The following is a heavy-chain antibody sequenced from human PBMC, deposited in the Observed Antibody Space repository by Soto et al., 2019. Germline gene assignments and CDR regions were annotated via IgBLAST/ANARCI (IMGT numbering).Heavy chain of an antibody. V-gene: IGHV3-74*01. Sequence: EVQLVESGGGLVQPGGSLRLSCAASGFTFTNLWIYWVRQTPEKGLVWVAGINGDGTITAYADSVKGRFIISRDNAKSTLYLQMNSLTIEDTALYYCVRDFRWGQGTLVTVSS. CDR1: GFTFTNLW. CDR2: INGDGTIT. CDR3: VRDFR. J-gene: IGHJ1*01.